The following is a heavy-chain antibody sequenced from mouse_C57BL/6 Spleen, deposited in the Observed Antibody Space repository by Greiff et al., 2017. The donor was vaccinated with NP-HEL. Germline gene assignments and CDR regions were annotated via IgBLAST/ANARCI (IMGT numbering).Heavy chain of an antibody. J-gene: IGHJ4*01. CDR2: INPRSGYT. D-gene: IGHD1-1*01. CDR3: ARSGGSSYFYAMDY. Sequence: QVPLQQSGAELARPGASVKMSCKASGYTFTSYTMHWVKQRPGQGLEWIGYINPRSGYTKYNQKFKDKATLTADKSSSTAYMQLSSLTSEDSAVYYCARSGGSSYFYAMDYWGQGTSVTVSS. CDR1: GYTFTSYT. V-gene: IGHV1-4*01.